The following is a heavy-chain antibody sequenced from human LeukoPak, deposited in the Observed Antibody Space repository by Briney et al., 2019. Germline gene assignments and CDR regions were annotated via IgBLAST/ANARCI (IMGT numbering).Heavy chain of an antibody. CDR2: IIPIFGTA. Sequence: SVKVSCKASGYTFTSYYMHWVRQAPGQGLEWMGGIIPIFGTANYAQKFQGRVTITADESTSTAYMELSSLRSEDTAVYYCARDLAGSNYWGQGTLVTVSS. V-gene: IGHV1-69*13. CDR3: ARDLAGSNY. CDR1: GYTFTSYY. J-gene: IGHJ4*02. D-gene: IGHD6-13*01.